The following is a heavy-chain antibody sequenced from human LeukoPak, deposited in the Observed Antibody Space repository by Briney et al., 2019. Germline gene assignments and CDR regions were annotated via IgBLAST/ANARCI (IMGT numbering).Heavy chain of an antibody. J-gene: IGHJ5*02. D-gene: IGHD1-7*01. V-gene: IGHV4-59*01. CDR3: AREAVALPFDP. CDR2: THYSGNT. Sequence: KTSETLSLTCTVSGGSISGYYWVWIRQTPGKGLEWIGYTHYSGNTRYNPSLESRVTMSVDTSKNQFSLSLSSVTPADTAIYYCAREAVALPFDPWGQGILVTVSS. CDR1: GGSISGYY.